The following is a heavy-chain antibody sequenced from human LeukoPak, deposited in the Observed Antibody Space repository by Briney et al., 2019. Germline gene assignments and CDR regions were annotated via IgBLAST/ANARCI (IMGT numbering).Heavy chain of an antibody. J-gene: IGHJ1*01. V-gene: IGHV4-59*11. CDR3: TAARTVLEYFQH. CDR2: IYYSGCT. Sequence: TSETLSLTCTVSGGSISSHYWSWIRQPPGKGLEWIGYIYYSGCTNYNPSLKSRVTISVDTSKNQFSLKLSSVTAADTAVYYCTAARTVLEYFQHWGQGTLVTVSS. CDR1: GGSISSHY. D-gene: IGHD6-6*01.